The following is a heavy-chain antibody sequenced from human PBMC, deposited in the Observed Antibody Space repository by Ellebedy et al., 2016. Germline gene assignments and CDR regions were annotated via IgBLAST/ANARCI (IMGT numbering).Heavy chain of an antibody. V-gene: IGHV4-34*01. D-gene: IGHD3-10*01. CDR3: ARGNDYYGSGSYYNNWFDP. CDR2: IDQSGIT. Sequence: SETLSLXXVVYGASFSGYSWTWIRQPPGRGLEWLGEIDQSGITNYNPSLKRRVTISIDRSKNQFSLKLSSVTAADTAVYYCARGNDYYGSGSYYNNWFDPWGQGTLVTVSS. J-gene: IGHJ5*02. CDR1: GASFSGYS.